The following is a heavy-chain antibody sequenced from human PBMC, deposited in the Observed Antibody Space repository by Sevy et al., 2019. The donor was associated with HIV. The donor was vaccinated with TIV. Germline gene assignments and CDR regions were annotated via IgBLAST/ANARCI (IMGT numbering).Heavy chain of an antibody. Sequence: SETLSLTCTVSGGSITSLYWNWIRQPPGKGLEWIANIYYNGHINYNPSLKSRVTLSLDTSKNQFTLRMSSVTAADTAMYYCAGENAWGRGYSWGQGTLVTVSS. CDR1: GGSITSLY. V-gene: IGHV4-59*08. CDR3: AGENAWGRGYS. D-gene: IGHD1-26*01. J-gene: IGHJ4*02. CDR2: IYYNGHI.